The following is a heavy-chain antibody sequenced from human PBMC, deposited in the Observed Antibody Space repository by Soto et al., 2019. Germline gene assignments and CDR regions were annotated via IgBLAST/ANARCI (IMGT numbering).Heavy chain of an antibody. V-gene: IGHV4-61*08. CDR2: TEHHGRT. Sequence: SETLSLTCSVSGYLISSGYYWSWVRQPPGKGLEWIAYTEHHGRTECKPSLQSRVTISRDLSQKQFSLSLHSVTPADTAVYFCARGVYGAYLDYWGQGVLVTVSS. CDR3: ARGVYGAYLDY. CDR1: GYLISSGYY. J-gene: IGHJ4*02. D-gene: IGHD3-10*01.